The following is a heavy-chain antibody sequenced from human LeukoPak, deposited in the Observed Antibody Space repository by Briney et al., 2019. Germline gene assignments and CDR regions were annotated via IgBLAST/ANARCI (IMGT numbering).Heavy chain of an antibody. CDR2: IKQDGSEK. Sequence: GGSLRLSCATSGFTFTTYWMNWVRQAPGKGLEWVANIKQDGSEKYYVDSVKGRFTISRDNARNSLYLQMNSLRADDTAVYHCARGGGYAWDYWGQGTLVTVSS. J-gene: IGHJ4*02. V-gene: IGHV3-7*01. CDR3: ARGGGYAWDY. D-gene: IGHD5-12*01. CDR1: GFTFTTYW.